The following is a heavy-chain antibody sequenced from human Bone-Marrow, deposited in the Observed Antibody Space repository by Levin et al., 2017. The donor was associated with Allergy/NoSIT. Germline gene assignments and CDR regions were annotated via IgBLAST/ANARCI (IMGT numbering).Heavy chain of an antibody. CDR1: GDSISPYF. CDR3: ARVSAGQDSGGHYANWFFDL. CDR2: IHYSGST. Sequence: NASETLSLTCTVSGDSISPYFWSWIRQSPGKELEWIGCIHYSGSTDYNSSLRSRLTISVDLSTNQSFLKLTSVTAADTAMYYCARVSAGQDSGGHYANWFFDLWGRGTLVTVSS. J-gene: IGHJ2*01. D-gene: IGHD4-23*01. V-gene: IGHV4-59*01.